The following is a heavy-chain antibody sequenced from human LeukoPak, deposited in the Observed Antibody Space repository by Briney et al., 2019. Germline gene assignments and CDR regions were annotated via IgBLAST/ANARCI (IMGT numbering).Heavy chain of an antibody. V-gene: IGHV3-7*01. Sequence: GGSLRLSCAVSGFSFVSYWMSWVRQAPGKGLEWVANIKHDGSEKYYVGSVKGRFTISRDNAKNSLYLQMNSLRAEDTAVYYCARGRSIAARPFDAFDIWGQGAMVTVSS. CDR1: GFSFVSYW. CDR3: ARGRSIAARPFDAFDI. D-gene: IGHD6-6*01. J-gene: IGHJ3*02. CDR2: IKHDGSEK.